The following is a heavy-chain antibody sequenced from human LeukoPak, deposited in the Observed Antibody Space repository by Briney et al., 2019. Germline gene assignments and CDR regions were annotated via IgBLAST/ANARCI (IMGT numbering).Heavy chain of an antibody. CDR1: GFTFSNYW. V-gene: IGHV3-74*01. CDR2: INERATII. CDR3: ARDLILVWTPGDDFDH. D-gene: IGHD3-16*01. Sequence: GGSLRLSCAASGFTFSNYWMHWVRQAPGKGLEWVSRINERATIISYADSVKGRFTISRENARNTLYLQMNSLTAEDTAVYYCARDLILVWTPGDDFDHWGQGTLVTVSS. J-gene: IGHJ4*02.